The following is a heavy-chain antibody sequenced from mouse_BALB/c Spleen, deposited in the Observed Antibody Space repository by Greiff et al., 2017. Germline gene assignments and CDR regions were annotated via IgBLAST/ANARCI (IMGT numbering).Heavy chain of an antibody. CDR2: ISSGGGST. CDR3: ARHTLQYGNYAMDY. CDR1: GFAFSSYD. V-gene: IGHV5-12-1*01. J-gene: IGHJ4*01. Sequence: EVKLMESGGGLVKPGGSLKLSCAASGFAFSSYDMSWVRQTPGKRLEWVAYISSGGGSTYYPDTVKGRFTISRDNAKNTLYLQMSSLKSEDTAMYYCARHTLQYGNYAMDYWGQGTSVTVSS. D-gene: IGHD2-10*02.